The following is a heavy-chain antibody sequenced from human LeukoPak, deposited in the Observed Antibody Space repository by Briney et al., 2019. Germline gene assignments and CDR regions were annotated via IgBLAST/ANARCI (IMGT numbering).Heavy chain of an antibody. V-gene: IGHV3-21*01. CDR3: ARETEPLDYGDSTNLDY. Sequence: GGSLRLSCAASGFTFSSYSMNWVRQAPGKGLEWVAFIGGRTGNIYYADSVKGRSSISRDNAKDSVYLQMNSLRADDTAVYYCARETEPLDYGDSTNLDYWGQGTLVTVSS. CDR2: IGGRTGNI. CDR1: GFTFSSYS. D-gene: IGHD4/OR15-4a*01. J-gene: IGHJ4*02.